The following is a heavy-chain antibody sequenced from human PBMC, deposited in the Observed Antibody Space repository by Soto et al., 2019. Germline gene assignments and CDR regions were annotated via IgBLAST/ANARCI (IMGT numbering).Heavy chain of an antibody. J-gene: IGHJ4*02. V-gene: IGHV4-39*01. D-gene: IGHD3-22*01. Sequence: SETLSLTCTVSGGSISSSSYYWGWIRQPPGKGLEWIGSIYYSGSTYYNPSLKSRVTISVDTSKNQFSVKLSSVTAADTAVYYCARVQYYYDSSGYFDYWGQGTLVTVSS. CDR2: IYYSGST. CDR3: ARVQYYYDSSGYFDY. CDR1: GGSISSSSYY.